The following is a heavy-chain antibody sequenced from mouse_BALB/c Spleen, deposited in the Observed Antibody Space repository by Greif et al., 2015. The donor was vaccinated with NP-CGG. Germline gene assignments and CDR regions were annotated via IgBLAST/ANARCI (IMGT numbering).Heavy chain of an antibody. CDR2: ISYDGSN. Sequence: EVQLQQSGPGLVKPSQSLSLTCSVTGYSSTSGYYWNWIRQFPGNKLEWMGYISYDGSNNYNPSLKNRISITRDTSKNQFFLKLNSVTTEDTATYYCARDPFYYYGSSYWYFDVWGAGTTVTVSS. D-gene: IGHD1-1*01. V-gene: IGHV3-6*02. CDR1: GYSSTSGYY. J-gene: IGHJ1*01. CDR3: ARDPFYYYGSSYWYFDV.